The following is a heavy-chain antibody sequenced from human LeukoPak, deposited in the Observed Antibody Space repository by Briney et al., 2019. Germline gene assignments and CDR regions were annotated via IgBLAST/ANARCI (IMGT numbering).Heavy chain of an antibody. CDR3: AKDLSPCTMQVVVIRFFDN. Sequence: PGGSLRLSCAASGFTFSTYAMSWVRQPPGKGLEWVSDISGTGRSTYYADSVKGLFTISRNNTKNSLYLQINSLRAEEKAVYYCAKDLSPCTMQVVVIRFFDNWGQGTLVTVSS. J-gene: IGHJ4*02. D-gene: IGHD3-22*01. CDR1: GFTFSTYA. CDR2: ISGTGRST. V-gene: IGHV3-23*01.